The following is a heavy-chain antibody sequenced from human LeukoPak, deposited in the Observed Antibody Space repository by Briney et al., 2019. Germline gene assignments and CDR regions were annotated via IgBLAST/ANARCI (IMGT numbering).Heavy chain of an antibody. CDR1: GGSINNYY. CDR3: ARLTLTTRPVDV. D-gene: IGHD6-6*01. J-gene: IGHJ6*04. CDR2: IYTSGNT. Sequence: SETLSLTCTVSGGSINNYYWSWLRQPPGKGLEWIGYIYTSGNTNYNPSLTSRVTISVDTSNNQFSLKLSSVTAADTAVYYCARLTLTTRPVDVWGKGTTVTVSS. V-gene: IGHV4-4*09.